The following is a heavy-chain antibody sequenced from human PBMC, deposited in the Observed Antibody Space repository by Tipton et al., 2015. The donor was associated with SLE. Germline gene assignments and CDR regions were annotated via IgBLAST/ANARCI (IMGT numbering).Heavy chain of an antibody. Sequence: TLSLTCTVSGVSISSYYWSWIRQPPGKGLEWIGYIYYSGSTNYNPSLKSRVTISVDTSKNQFSLKLSSVTAADTAVYYCARGGGTPYYFDYWGQGTLVTVSS. J-gene: IGHJ4*02. CDR2: IYYSGST. D-gene: IGHD1-26*01. V-gene: IGHV4-59*07. CDR3: ARGGGTPYYFDY. CDR1: GVSISSYY.